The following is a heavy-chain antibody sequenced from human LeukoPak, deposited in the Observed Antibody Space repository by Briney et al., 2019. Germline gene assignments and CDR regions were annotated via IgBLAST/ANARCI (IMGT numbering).Heavy chain of an antibody. CDR3: ARQVNYGDFPYYFDY. J-gene: IGHJ4*02. CDR2: IYPGDSDT. Sequence: GESLKISCKGSGYSFSNYWIAWVRQMPGKGLEWMGIIYPGDSDTRYSPSFQGQVTISADKSISTAYLQWSSLKASDTAMYYCARQVNYGDFPYYFDYWGQGTLVTVSS. CDR1: GYSFSNYW. D-gene: IGHD4-17*01. V-gene: IGHV5-51*01.